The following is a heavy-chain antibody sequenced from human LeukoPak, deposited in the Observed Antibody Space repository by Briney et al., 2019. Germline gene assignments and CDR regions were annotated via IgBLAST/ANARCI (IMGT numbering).Heavy chain of an antibody. CDR2: MNQDGSEK. J-gene: IGHJ4*02. V-gene: IGHV3-7*01. Sequence: GGSLRLSCAASGFIFSNYWMSWVRQAPGKGLEWVANMNQDGSEKYYVGSVKGRFTISRDNADNSMYLQMNSLRDEDTAVYYCARETPDSSSWTAFDFWGQGTLVTVSS. CDR1: GFIFSNYW. D-gene: IGHD6-13*01. CDR3: ARETPDSSSWTAFDF.